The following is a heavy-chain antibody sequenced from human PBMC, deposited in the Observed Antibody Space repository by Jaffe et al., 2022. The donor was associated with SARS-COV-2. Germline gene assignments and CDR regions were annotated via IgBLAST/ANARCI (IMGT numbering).Heavy chain of an antibody. J-gene: IGHJ6*02. Sequence: EVQLVESGGGLVKPGGSLRLSCAASGFTFSAYYMNWVRQAPGKGLEWVSSISPSSTYISYADSLTGRFTISRDNAKNSLFLQMNSLGAEDTAVYYCAREGGDGWGETYSNHYGMDVWGQGTTVTVSS. CDR1: GFTFSAYY. CDR2: ISPSSTYI. CDR3: AREGGDGWGETYSNHYGMDV. V-gene: IGHV3-21*01. D-gene: IGHD6-19*01.